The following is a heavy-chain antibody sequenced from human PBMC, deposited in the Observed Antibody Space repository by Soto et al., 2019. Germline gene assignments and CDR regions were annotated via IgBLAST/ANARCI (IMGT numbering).Heavy chain of an antibody. Sequence: QVQLVQSGAEVKKPGSSVKLSCKDSGGTFSSYAINWVRQATGQGLEWMGGIIPVFGKTNYALRFQGRVTITAYESTNTAYMEVSGLRSEDTAVYYCARAGTYDYDSSGHPDAFDIWGQGTMVTVSS. J-gene: IGHJ3*02. CDR1: GGTFSSYA. CDR2: IIPVFGKT. CDR3: ARAGTYDYDSSGHPDAFDI. V-gene: IGHV1-69*01. D-gene: IGHD3-22*01.